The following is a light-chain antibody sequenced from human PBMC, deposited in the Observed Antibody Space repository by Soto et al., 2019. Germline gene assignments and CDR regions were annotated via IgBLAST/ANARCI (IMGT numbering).Light chain of an antibody. CDR2: DVN. Sequence: QSVLAQPASVSGSPGQSITISCTGTRSDVGGYNYVSWYQQHPGKVPKLMIYDVNIRPSGVSNRFSGSKSGNTASLTISGLQAEDEADYYCSSYTRSSTLYVFGTGTKVTVL. J-gene: IGLJ1*01. CDR1: RSDVGGYNY. V-gene: IGLV2-14*01. CDR3: SSYTRSSTLYV.